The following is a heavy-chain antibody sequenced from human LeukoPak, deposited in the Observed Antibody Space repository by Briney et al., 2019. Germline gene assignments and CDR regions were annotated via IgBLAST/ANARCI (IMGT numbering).Heavy chain of an antibody. J-gene: IGHJ4*02. CDR3: ARGLIPHDSGGYLIDS. Sequence: ASVKVSCKASGYTFTGYYMHWVRQATGQGLEWMGSMNPNSGNAGFAQKFQGRVSMTRDSSISTAYMELSSLTSEDTAMYYCARGLIPHDSGGYLIDSWGQGTLVTVSS. CDR2: MNPNSGNA. V-gene: IGHV1-8*02. CDR1: GYTFTGYY. D-gene: IGHD3-22*01.